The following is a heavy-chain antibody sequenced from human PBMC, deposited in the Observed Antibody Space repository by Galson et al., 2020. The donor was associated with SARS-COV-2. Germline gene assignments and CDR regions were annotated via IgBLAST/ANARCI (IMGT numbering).Heavy chain of an antibody. CDR1: GFTFSSSA. Sequence: GGSLRLSCAASGFTFSSSAIHWVRQAPGKLLEWVAVISYDGRNKHYADSVKGRFSISRDNSKNTLYLQMNSLRVEDTALYYCARDGDYDVWSGYYWNFDYWGQGTLVTVSS. D-gene: IGHD3-3*01. CDR3: ARDGDYDVWSGYYWNFDY. J-gene: IGHJ4*02. CDR2: ISYDGRNK. V-gene: IGHV3-30*04.